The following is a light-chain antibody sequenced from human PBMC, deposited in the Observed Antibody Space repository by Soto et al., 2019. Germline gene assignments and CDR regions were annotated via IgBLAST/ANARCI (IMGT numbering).Light chain of an antibody. J-gene: IGKJ1*01. CDR3: QQYYRYPWT. CDR1: QIVSNV. CDR2: DVS. Sequence: DIQMTQSPTTLSASVGDRVTITCRASQIVSNVLAWFQQKPGKGPELLIYDVSYLQSGVPSRFSGSGSGTEFTLTISSLQPDDFAVYYCQQYYRYPWTFGQGTQVEIK. V-gene: IGKV1-5*01.